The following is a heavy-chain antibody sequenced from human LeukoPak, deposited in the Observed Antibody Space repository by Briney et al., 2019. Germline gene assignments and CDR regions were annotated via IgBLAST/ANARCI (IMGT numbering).Heavy chain of an antibody. Sequence: PGGSLRLSCAASGFTFSSYGMHWVRQAPGKGLEWVAFIRYDGSNKYYADSVKGRFTISRDNSKNTLYLQMNSLRAEDTAVYYCARDHSSTSNWAGYYYYMDVWGKGTTVTVSS. CDR2: IRYDGSNK. CDR1: GFTFSSYG. J-gene: IGHJ6*03. D-gene: IGHD2-2*01. V-gene: IGHV3-30*02. CDR3: ARDHSSTSNWAGYYYYMDV.